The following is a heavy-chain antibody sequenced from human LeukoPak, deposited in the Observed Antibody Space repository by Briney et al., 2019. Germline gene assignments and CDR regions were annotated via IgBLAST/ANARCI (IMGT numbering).Heavy chain of an antibody. CDR2: ISYDGSNK. CDR1: GFTFSSYV. Sequence: GGSLRLSCAASGFTFSSYVMCWVRQAPGKGLEWVARISYDGSNKYYADSVKGRFTISRDNSKNTLYLQMNSLRAEDTAVYYCARAPRPDYYDSSGYSDYWGRGTLVTVSS. CDR3: ARAPRPDYYDSSGYSDY. J-gene: IGHJ4*02. D-gene: IGHD3-22*01. V-gene: IGHV3-30-3*01.